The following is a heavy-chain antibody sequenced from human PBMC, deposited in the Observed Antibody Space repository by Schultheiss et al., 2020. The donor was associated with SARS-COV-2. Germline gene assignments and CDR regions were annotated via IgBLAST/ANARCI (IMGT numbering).Heavy chain of an antibody. V-gene: IGHV3-33*01. CDR2: IWYDGSNK. CDR3: ARDNWGRTDY. Sequence: GESLKISCAASGFTFSSYGMHWVRQAPGKGLEWVAVIWYDGSNKYYADSVKGRFTISRDNAKNSLYLQMNSLRVEDTAVYYCARDNWGRTDYWGQGTLVTVSS. CDR1: GFTFSSYG. J-gene: IGHJ4*02. D-gene: IGHD7-27*01.